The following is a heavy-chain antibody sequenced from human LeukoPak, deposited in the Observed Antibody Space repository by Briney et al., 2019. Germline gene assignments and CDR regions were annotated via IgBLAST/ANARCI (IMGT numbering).Heavy chain of an antibody. Sequence: PGGSLRLSCAASDFTFSDFWMAWVRQAPGKGLEWVAIIKQDWSETHYVASVRGRFSISRDNAKNSLYLQMNSLRGEDTAIYYCVRGSGWLFDSWGQGTLVIVSS. CDR3: VRGSGWLFDS. J-gene: IGHJ5*01. D-gene: IGHD6-19*01. V-gene: IGHV3-7*04. CDR1: DFTFSDFW. CDR2: IKQDWSET.